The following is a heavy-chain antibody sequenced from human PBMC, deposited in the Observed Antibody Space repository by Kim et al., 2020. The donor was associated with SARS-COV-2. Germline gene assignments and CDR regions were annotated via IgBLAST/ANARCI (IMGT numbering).Heavy chain of an antibody. J-gene: IGHJ6*02. V-gene: IGHV4-31*02. CDR3: ARDYSSSSYYYYGMDV. D-gene: IGHD6-6*01. Sequence: SRKSRVTISVDTAKNQFSLKLSSVTAADTAVYYCARDYSSSSYYYYGMDVWGQGTTVTVSS.